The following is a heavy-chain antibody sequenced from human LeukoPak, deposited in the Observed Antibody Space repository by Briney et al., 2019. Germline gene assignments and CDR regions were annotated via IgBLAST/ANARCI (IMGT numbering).Heavy chain of an antibody. Sequence: GRSLRLSCAASGFLFSDYALHWVRQAPGKGLEWVAAISFDGSNKYSVDSVKGRFTISRDNSNNTLYLQMNTLKAEDTAVYYCARDRFSCSSTTCYGGMDVWGQGTTVSVSS. V-gene: IGHV3-30-3*01. CDR1: GFLFSDYA. D-gene: IGHD2-2*01. J-gene: IGHJ6*02. CDR2: ISFDGSNK. CDR3: ARDRFSCSSTTCYGGMDV.